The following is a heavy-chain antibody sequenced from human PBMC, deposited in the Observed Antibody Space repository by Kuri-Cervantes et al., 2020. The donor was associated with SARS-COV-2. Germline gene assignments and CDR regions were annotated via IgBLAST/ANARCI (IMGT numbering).Heavy chain of an antibody. D-gene: IGHD2-15*01. Sequence: LSLTCAASGFTFSSYWMSWVRQAPGKGLEWVANIKQDGSEKYYVDSVKGRFTISRDNAKNSLYLQMNSLRAEDTAVYYCARRLPYYYYGMDVWGQGTTVTVSS. V-gene: IGHV3-7*03. J-gene: IGHJ6*02. CDR1: GFTFSSYW. CDR3: ARRLPYYYYGMDV. CDR2: IKQDGSEK.